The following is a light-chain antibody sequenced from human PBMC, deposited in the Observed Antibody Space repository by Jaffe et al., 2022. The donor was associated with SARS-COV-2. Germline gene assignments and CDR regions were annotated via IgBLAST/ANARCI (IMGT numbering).Light chain of an antibody. CDR3: QQYGASPRT. Sequence: EIVLTQSPGTLSLSPGERATLSCRASQSVSSNYLAWYQQKFGQAPRLLIYGASSRATGIPDRFSGSGSGTDFTLTISRLEPEDFAMYYCQQYGASPRTFGQGTKVEIK. V-gene: IGKV3-20*01. CDR2: GAS. CDR1: QSVSSNY. J-gene: IGKJ1*01.